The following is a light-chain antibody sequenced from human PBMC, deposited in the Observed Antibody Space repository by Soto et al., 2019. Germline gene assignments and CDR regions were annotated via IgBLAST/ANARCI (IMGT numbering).Light chain of an antibody. J-gene: IGKJ2*01. Sequence: EIVLTQSPGTLSLSPGERATLSCRASQSVSSSYLAWYQQKPGQAPMPLIYGASSSATGIPDRFSGSGSGTDFSLTISRLEPEDFAVYYCLQYGSSPYTFGQGTKLEIK. CDR1: QSVSSSY. CDR3: LQYGSSPYT. CDR2: GAS. V-gene: IGKV3-20*01.